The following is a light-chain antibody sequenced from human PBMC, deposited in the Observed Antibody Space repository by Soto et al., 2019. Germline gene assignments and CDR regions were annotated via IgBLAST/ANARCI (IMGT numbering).Light chain of an antibody. Sequence: DIQMAHSTSTLSASVGERITVSSRASQSVSGWLAWYQQKPGEAPKLLIYDASALPRGVPSRFSVSGSGTEFTLTISSLQPDDFATYYCQQYHRYSRTVGEGTKVDI. J-gene: IGKJ1*01. CDR2: DAS. V-gene: IGKV1-5*01. CDR1: QSVSGW. CDR3: QQYHRYSRT.